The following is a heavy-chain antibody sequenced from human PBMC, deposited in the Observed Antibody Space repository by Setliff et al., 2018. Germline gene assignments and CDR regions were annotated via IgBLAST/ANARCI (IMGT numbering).Heavy chain of an antibody. J-gene: IGHJ4*02. D-gene: IGHD2-15*01. CDR1: GFTFSNHW. CDR3: ARTCSGSGCYAGLES. CDR2: IKQDGSDK. V-gene: IGHV3-7*01. Sequence: GESLKISCAASGFTFSNHWMTWVRQAPGKGLEWVANIKQDGSDKYYVGSVKGRFTISRDNAKNSLYLQMSSLRPEDTAVYYCARTCSGSGCYAGLESWGQGTPVTVSS.